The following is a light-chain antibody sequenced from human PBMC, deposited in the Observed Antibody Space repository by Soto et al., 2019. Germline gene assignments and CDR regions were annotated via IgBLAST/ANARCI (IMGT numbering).Light chain of an antibody. J-gene: IGKJ5*01. CDR2: GAS. CDR3: QQYGSSPIN. Sequence: ELVLTQSPVTLSLSPGERSTLSCRASQSVSSSYLAWYQQKPGQAPRLLIYGASSRATGIPDRFSGSGSGTDFTLTISRLEPEDFAVYYCQQYGSSPINFGQGTRLEIK. CDR1: QSVSSSY. V-gene: IGKV3-20*01.